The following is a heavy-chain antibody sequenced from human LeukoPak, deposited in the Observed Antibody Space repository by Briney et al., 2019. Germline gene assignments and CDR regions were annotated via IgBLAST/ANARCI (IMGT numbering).Heavy chain of an antibody. J-gene: IGHJ4*02. Sequence: GGSPRLSCAASGFTFSSYSMNWVRQAPGKGLEWVSSIGSSSSYIYYADSVKGRFTISRDNAKNSLHLQMSSLRAEDTAVYYCAASTKHPAMVDYWGQGTLVTVSS. V-gene: IGHV3-21*01. CDR2: IGSSSSYI. CDR3: AASTKHPAMVDY. D-gene: IGHD5-18*01. CDR1: GFTFSSYS.